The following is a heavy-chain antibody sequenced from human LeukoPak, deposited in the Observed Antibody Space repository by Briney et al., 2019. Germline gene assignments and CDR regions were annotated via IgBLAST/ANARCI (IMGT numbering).Heavy chain of an antibody. CDR2: ISGSGGST. CDR3: AKDGRDIVVVVAATVFGWFDP. D-gene: IGHD2-15*01. CDR1: GFTFSSYA. Sequence: GGSLRLSCAASGFTFSSYAMSWVRQAPGKGLEWVSAISGSGGSTYYADSVKGRFTISRDNSKNTLYLQMNSLRAEDTAVYYCAKDGRDIVVVVAATVFGWFDPWGQGTLVTVSS. J-gene: IGHJ5*02. V-gene: IGHV3-23*01.